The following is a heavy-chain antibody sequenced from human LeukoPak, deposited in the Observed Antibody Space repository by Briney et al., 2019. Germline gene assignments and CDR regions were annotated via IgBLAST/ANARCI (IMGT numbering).Heavy chain of an antibody. CDR3: AKFPIVVVPAAIANQDY. D-gene: IGHD2-2*01. CDR1: GFTSSSYG. J-gene: IGHJ4*02. Sequence: PGGSLRLSCAASGFTSSSYGMHWVRQAPGKGLEWVAFIRYDGSNKYYADSVKGRFTISRDNSKNTLYLQMNSLRAEDTAVYYFAKFPIVVVPAAIANQDYWGQGTLVTVSS. CDR2: IRYDGSNK. V-gene: IGHV3-30*02.